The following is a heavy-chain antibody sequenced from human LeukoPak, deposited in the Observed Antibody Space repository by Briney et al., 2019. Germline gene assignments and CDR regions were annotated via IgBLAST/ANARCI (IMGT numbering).Heavy chain of an antibody. J-gene: IGHJ4*02. V-gene: IGHV3-21*01. CDR2: ISSSSYI. Sequence: GGSLRLSCAASGFTFSSYSMNWVRQAPGKGLEWVSSISSSSYIYYADSVKGRFTISRDNAKNSLYLQMNSLRAEDTAVYYCARDRRVYYGSGSYYFDYWGQGTLVTVSS. CDR3: ARDRRVYYGSGSYYFDY. CDR1: GFTFSSYS. D-gene: IGHD3-10*01.